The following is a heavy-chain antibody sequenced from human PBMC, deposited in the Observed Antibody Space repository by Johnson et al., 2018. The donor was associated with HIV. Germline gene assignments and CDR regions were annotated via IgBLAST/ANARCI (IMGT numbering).Heavy chain of an antibody. Sequence: QVQLMESGGGVVQPGGSLRLSCAASGFIFSSYDMHWVRQAPGKGLEWVAAIWFDGTNKYYAESVKGRFTISRDNSKNTLYLQMNSLRPEDATVYYCATDIAVGGAFDIWGQGTMVTVSS. CDR1: GFIFSSYD. V-gene: IGHV3-30*02. CDR3: ATDIAVGGAFDI. J-gene: IGHJ3*02. CDR2: IWFDGTNK. D-gene: IGHD6-19*01.